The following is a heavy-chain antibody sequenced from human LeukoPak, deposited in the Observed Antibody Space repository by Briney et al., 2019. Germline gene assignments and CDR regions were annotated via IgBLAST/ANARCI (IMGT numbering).Heavy chain of an antibody. J-gene: IGHJ4*02. Sequence: SETLSLTCAASGGSISSFNWWSWVRQPPGKGLQWIGEIHQSGSTNYSPSLKSRVTISVDKSKTQFSLKLRSVTAADTAVYYCARGQVGFGELLDGIQLTYYFDYWGQGTLVTVSS. CDR2: IHQSGST. D-gene: IGHD3-10*01. CDR1: GGSISSFNW. V-gene: IGHV4-4*02. CDR3: ARGQVGFGELLDGIQLTYYFDY.